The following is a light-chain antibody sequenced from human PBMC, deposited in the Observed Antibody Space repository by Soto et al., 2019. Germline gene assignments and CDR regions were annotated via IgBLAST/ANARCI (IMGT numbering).Light chain of an antibody. CDR1: SSNIGAGYD. CDR3: QSYDSSLSAYV. J-gene: IGLJ1*01. V-gene: IGLV1-40*01. CDR2: DNS. Sequence: QSVLTQPPSVSGAPGQRVTISCTGSSSNIGAGYDVHWYQQLPGTAPKLLIYDNSNRPSGVPGRFSGSKSGTSSSLAITGLQADDEADYYCQSYDSSLSAYVFGTGTKLTVL.